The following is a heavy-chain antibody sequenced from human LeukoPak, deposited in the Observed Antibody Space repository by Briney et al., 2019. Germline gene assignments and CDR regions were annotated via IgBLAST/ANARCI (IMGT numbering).Heavy chain of an antibody. CDR3: AKDRGWQYADYETVAVEH. Sequence: GASVKVSCKASGYTFRSYGISWVRQAPGQGLEWMGWISVYTGKTYHAQKFQARVTMTTDTSTSTAYMELRSLRSDDTAVYYCAKDRGWQYADYETVAVEHWGQGTLVTVSP. D-gene: IGHD4-17*01. V-gene: IGHV1-18*01. CDR1: GYTFRSYG. J-gene: IGHJ4*02. CDR2: ISVYTGKT.